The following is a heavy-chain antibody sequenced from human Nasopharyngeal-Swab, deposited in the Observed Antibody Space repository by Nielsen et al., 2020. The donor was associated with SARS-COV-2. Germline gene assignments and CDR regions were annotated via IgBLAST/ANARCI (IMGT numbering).Heavy chain of an antibody. CDR1: GYTLTELS. J-gene: IGHJ5*02. V-gene: IGHV1-24*01. D-gene: IGHD6-13*01. Sequence: ASVKVSCKVSGYTLTELSIQWVRQAPGKGLEWMGGFDPEVGETIHAQKFQGRVTMTEDTSTDTAYMELSSLRSEDTAVYYCAAEKGGYSELYHWGQGTLVTVSP. CDR2: FDPEVGET. CDR3: AAEKGGYSELYH.